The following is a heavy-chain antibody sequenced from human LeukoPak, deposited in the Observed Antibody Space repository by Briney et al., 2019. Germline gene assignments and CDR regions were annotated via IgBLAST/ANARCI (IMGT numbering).Heavy chain of an antibody. CDR3: ARGLYDYVWGSYRINFDY. CDR2: IYHSGST. D-gene: IGHD3-16*02. Sequence: SETLSLTCTVSGYSISSGYYWGWIRQPPGKGLEWIGSIYHSGSTYYNPSLKSRVTISVDTSKNQFSLKLSSVTAADTAVYYCARGLYDYVWGSYRINFDYWGQGTLVTVSS. CDR1: GYSISSGYY. J-gene: IGHJ4*02. V-gene: IGHV4-38-2*02.